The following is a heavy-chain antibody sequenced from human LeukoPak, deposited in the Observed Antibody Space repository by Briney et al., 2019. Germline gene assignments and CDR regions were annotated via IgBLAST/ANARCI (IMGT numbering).Heavy chain of an antibody. CDR2: IYHSGST. CDR1: GGSISSSNW. D-gene: IGHD3-22*01. CDR3: ASRTSSGPWDYFDY. Sequence: PSETLSLTCALSGGSISSSNWWGWVRQPPGKGLEWIGEIYHSGSTNYNPSLKSRVTISVDKSKNQFSLKLSSVTAADTAVYYCASRTSSGPWDYFDYWGQGTLVTVSS. V-gene: IGHV4-4*02. J-gene: IGHJ4*02.